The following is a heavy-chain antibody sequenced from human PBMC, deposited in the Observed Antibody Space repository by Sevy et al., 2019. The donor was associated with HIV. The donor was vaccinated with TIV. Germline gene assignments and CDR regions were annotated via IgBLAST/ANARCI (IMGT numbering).Heavy chain of an antibody. V-gene: IGHV3-74*01. D-gene: IGHD3-3*01. CDR1: GFTFTTYW. CDR3: ARDQFSYFDY. Sequence: GGSLRLSCATSGFTFTTYWMHWVRQSPGKELVWVSRINSDGSITDYADSVKGRFTMSRDNAKNTLYLQMNSLRAEDTAVYYYARDQFSYFDYWGQGTLVTVSS. J-gene: IGHJ4*02. CDR2: INSDGSIT.